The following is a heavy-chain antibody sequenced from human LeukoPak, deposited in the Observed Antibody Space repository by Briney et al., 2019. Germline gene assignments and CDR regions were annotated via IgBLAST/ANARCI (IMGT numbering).Heavy chain of an antibody. CDR2: ISGSGGAT. V-gene: IGHV3-23*01. J-gene: IGHJ3*02. Sequence: PGGSLRLSCAASGFPFSSYPLSWVRQTPRKGLEWVSAISGSGGATYYADSVRGRFTISRDNSKNTLYLQMNSLRAEDTAVYYCAKDPPTYYDILTGPPAFDIWGQGTMVTVSS. CDR3: AKDPPTYYDILTGPPAFDI. D-gene: IGHD3-9*01. CDR1: GFPFSSYP.